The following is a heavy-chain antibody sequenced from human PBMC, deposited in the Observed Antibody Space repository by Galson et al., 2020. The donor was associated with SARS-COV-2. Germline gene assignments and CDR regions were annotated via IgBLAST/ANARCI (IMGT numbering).Heavy chain of an antibody. CDR2: ISYDGSNK. V-gene: IGHV3-30*04. CDR3: ARDQEYYDILTGYFVGARRNNYYYYGMDV. CDR1: GFTFSSYA. D-gene: IGHD3-9*01. J-gene: IGHJ6*02. Sequence: GESLKISCAASGFTFSSYAMHWVRQAPGKGLEWVAVISYDGSNKYYADSVKGRFTISRDNSKNTLYLQMNSLRAEDTAVYYCARDQEYYDILTGYFVGARRNNYYYYGMDVWGQGTTVTVSS.